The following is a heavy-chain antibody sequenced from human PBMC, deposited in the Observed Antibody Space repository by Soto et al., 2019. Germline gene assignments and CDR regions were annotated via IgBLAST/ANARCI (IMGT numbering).Heavy chain of an antibody. V-gene: IGHV4-30-2*01. D-gene: IGHD3-3*01. CDR1: GGSISSGGYS. J-gene: IGHJ2*01. Sequence: QLQLQESGSGLVKPSQTLSLTCAVSGGSISSGGYSWSWIRQPPGKGLEWIGYIYHSGSTYYNPSLKSRVTISVDRSKNQFSLKLSSVTAADTAVYYCARLLSGVVIPGYFDLWGRGTLVTVSS. CDR3: ARLLSGVVIPGYFDL. CDR2: IYHSGST.